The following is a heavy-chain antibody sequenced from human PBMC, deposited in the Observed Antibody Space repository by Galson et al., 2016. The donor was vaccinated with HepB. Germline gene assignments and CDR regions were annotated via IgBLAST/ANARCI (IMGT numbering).Heavy chain of an antibody. CDR2: IDPGGST. Sequence: SLRLSCAASGFSVSSNYMSWVRQAPGKGLECVSIIDPGGSTYYADSVKGRFTISRDTSRNTVSLQMNSLRAEDTAVYYYARDGTQKSFQDWGQGTLVTVSS. D-gene: IGHD1-26*01. V-gene: IGHV3-53*01. CDR1: GFSVSSNY. J-gene: IGHJ1*01. CDR3: ARDGTQKSFQD.